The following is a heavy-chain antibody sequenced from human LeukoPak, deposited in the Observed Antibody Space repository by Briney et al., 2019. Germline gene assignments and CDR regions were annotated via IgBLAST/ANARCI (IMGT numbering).Heavy chain of an antibody. J-gene: IGHJ5*02. CDR1: GFTFSSYW. Sequence: GGSLRLSCAASGFTFSSYWMSWVRQAPGKGLEWVANIKQDGSEKYYVDSVKGRFTISRDNAKNSLYLQMNSLRAEDTAVYYCASSLLYCSSTSCYVGSFDPWGQGTLVTVSS. D-gene: IGHD2-2*01. V-gene: IGHV3-7*01. CDR3: ASSLLYCSSTSCYVGSFDP. CDR2: IKQDGSEK.